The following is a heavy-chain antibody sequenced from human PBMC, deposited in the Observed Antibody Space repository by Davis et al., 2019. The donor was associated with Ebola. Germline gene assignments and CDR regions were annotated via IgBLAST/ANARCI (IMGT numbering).Heavy chain of an antibody. CDR3: ARPNEGGLRYYYGMDV. D-gene: IGHD1-1*01. V-gene: IGHV1-18*01. Sequence: ASVKVSCKASGYTFTSYGISWVRQAPGQGLEWMGWINPNTGDTSISTAYMDLSRLTSDDTAVYYCARPNEGGLRYYYGMDVWGQGTTVTVSS. CDR1: GYTFTSYG. CDR2: INPNTG. J-gene: IGHJ6*02.